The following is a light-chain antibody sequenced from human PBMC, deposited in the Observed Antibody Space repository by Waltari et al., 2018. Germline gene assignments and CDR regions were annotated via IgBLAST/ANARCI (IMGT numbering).Light chain of an antibody. J-gene: IGKJ1*01. CDR3: QHYVNLPVT. CDR2: AAS. CDR1: QSVSRA. V-gene: IGKV3-20*01. Sequence: EIVLTQSPGTLSLPPGERATLSCRASQSVSRALAWYQQKPGQAPRLLIYAASTRATGVPDRFSGSGSGTDVSLTISRLDPEDFAVYYCQHYVNLPVTFGQGTKVEI.